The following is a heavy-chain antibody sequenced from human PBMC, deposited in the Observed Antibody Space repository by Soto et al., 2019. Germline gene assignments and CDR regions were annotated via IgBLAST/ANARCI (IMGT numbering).Heavy chain of an antibody. J-gene: IGHJ4*02. CDR2: ISSSSSYI. Sequence: EVQLVESGGGLVKPGGSLRLSCAASGFTFSSYSMNWVRQAPGKGLEWVSSISSSSSYIYYADSVKGRFTISRDTAKNSPYLQMNSLRAEDTAVYDCARDLELLEQQWLVPGDYWGQGTLVTVSS. CDR1: GFTFSSYS. CDR3: ARDLELLEQQWLVPGDY. V-gene: IGHV3-21*01. D-gene: IGHD6-19*01.